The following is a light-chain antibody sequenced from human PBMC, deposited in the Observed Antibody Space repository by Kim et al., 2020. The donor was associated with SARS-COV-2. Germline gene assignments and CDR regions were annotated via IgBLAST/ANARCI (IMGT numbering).Light chain of an antibody. V-gene: IGKV1-5*03. CDR2: EAS. CDR3: QQYNNYLT. CDR1: QSVGRF. Sequence: LSASVGDRDTITCRASQSVGRFFAWYQQRPNNAPKLLIYEASTLQAGVPSRFSGSGSGTDFTLTISSLQPDDFATYYCQQYNNYLTFGGGTKLEI. J-gene: IGKJ4*01.